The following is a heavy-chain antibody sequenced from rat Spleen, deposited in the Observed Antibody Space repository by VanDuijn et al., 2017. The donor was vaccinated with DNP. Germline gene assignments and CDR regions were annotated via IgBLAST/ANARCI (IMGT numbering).Heavy chain of an antibody. J-gene: IGHJ4*01. D-gene: IGHD1-4*01. CDR3: TTGAGSP. CDR2: ITNSGGSI. V-gene: IGHV5-20*01. CDR1: GFTFSDFY. Sequence: EVQLVESGGGLVQPGGSLKLSCAASGFTFSDFYMAWVRQAPKKGLEWVATITNSGGSIYYRDSLKGRITISRDNAKSTLYLQMDSLRSEDTATYYCTTGAGSPWGQGTSVTVSS.